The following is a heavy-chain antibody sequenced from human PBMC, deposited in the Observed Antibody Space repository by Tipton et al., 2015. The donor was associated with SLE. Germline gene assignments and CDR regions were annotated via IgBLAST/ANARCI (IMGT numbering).Heavy chain of an antibody. CDR3: ARGTDGDYYDSLGYGY. D-gene: IGHD3-22*01. CDR2: ISAYSGDT. Sequence: QSGAEVKKPGASVKVSCKASGYTFTSYGISWVRQAPGQGLEWMGWISAYSGDTKFEQKLQGRVTLTTDTSTSTAYMELRSLRSDDTAMYFCARGTDGDYYDSLGYGYWGQGTLVTVSP. CDR1: GYTFTSYG. J-gene: IGHJ4*02. V-gene: IGHV1-18*01.